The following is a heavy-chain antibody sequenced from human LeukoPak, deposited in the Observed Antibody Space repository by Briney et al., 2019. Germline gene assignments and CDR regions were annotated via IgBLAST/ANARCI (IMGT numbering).Heavy chain of an antibody. CDR2: IGGRDDRT. D-gene: IGHD3-3*01. CDR3: AKDPNPFYDFWSGYK. CDR1: GFTFTGHT. J-gene: IGHJ4*02. V-gene: IGHV3-23*01. Sequence: GGSLRLACAASGFTFTGHTMTWLRQAPGDGLGWVSIIGGRDDRTYYADSVKGRFTISRDNSKNILYLQMNSLRAEDTAVYYCAKDPNPFYDFWSGYKWGQGTLVTVSS.